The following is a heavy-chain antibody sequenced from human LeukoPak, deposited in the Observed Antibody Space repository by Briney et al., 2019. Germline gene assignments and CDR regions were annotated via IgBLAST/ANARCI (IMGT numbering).Heavy chain of an antibody. CDR3: VLGHYGGLFDN. Sequence: GGSLRLSCAASGFTFSSYDMHWVRQAPGKGLEWVAVISNDGSNKDYADSVKGRFTISRDNSKNTLCVQMNSLRVEDTAVYYCVLGHYGGLFDNWGQGTLVTVSS. CDR1: GFTFSSYD. D-gene: IGHD4-23*01. CDR2: ISNDGSNK. J-gene: IGHJ4*02. V-gene: IGHV3-30-3*01.